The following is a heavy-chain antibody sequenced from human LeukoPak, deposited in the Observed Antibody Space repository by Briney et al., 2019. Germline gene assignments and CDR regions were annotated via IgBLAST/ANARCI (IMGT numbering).Heavy chain of an antibody. D-gene: IGHD4-17*01. V-gene: IGHV3-49*03. CDR2: IRSKAYGGTT. J-gene: IGHJ5*02. CDR3: TTLMTTVTTNWFDP. Sequence: GGSLRLSCTASGFTFGDYAMSWFRQAPGKGLEWVGFIRSKAYGGTTEYAASVKGRFTISRDDSKSIAYLQMNSLKTEDTAVYYCTTLMTTVTTNWFDPWGQGTLVTVSS. CDR1: GFTFGDYA.